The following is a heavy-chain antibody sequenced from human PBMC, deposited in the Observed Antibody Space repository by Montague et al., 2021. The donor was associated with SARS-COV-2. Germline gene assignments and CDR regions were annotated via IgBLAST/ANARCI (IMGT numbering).Heavy chain of an antibody. CDR2: IYYSGYT. V-gene: IGHV4-59*01. CDR1: TGSLSTYY. J-gene: IGHJ4*02. Sequence: SETLSLTCTVSTGSLSTYYWSWIRQPPGKGLEWIGYIYYSGYTNYNPSLKSRITISVDTSKNQFSLKLSSVTAADTAVYYCARGFDYWGQRTLVTVSS. CDR3: ARGFDY.